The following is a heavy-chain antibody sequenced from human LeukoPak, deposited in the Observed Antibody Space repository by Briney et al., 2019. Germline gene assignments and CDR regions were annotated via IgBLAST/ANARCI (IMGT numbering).Heavy chain of an antibody. CDR3: ARGGASRPDY. CDR2: ISSSRSTI. Sequence: GGSLRLSCVVSGFTFSNYGMNWVRQAPGKGLEWVAYISSSRSTINYADSVKGRFTVSRDNAALYLQTNSLRAEDTAVYYCARGGASRPDYWGQGARVIVSS. CDR1: GFTFSNYG. D-gene: IGHD6-6*01. V-gene: IGHV3-48*04. J-gene: IGHJ4*02.